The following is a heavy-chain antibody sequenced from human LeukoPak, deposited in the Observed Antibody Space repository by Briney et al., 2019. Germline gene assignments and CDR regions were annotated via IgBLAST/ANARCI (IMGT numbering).Heavy chain of an antibody. CDR2: IFPDDSDT. CDR3: ARGAGDCVNGVCYSYNWFDP. D-gene: IGHD2-8*01. J-gene: IGHJ5*02. V-gene: IGHV5-51*01. CDR1: RHSFTKSW. Sequence: GESLQISCQRSRHSFTKSWSAWVRQKPGKGLEWMGIIFPDDSDTRYSPSFQGQVTISADKSISTAYLEWSSLKASDTAMYYCARGAGDCVNGVCYSYNWFDPWGQGTLVTVSS.